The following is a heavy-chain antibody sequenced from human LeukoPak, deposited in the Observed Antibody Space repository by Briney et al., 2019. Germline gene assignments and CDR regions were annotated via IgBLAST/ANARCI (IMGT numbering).Heavy chain of an antibody. CDR3: ARSSYYYGADAFDI. D-gene: IGHD3-10*01. Sequence: PSETLSLTCTVSGGSISIYYWSWIRQPPGNGLEWIGYIYYSVSTNYNPSLKSRVTISLDTSKTQFSLKLSSVTAGDTAVYYCARSSYYYGADAFDIWGQGTMVNIFS. V-gene: IGHV4-59*01. CDR2: IYYSVST. J-gene: IGHJ3*02. CDR1: GGSISIYY.